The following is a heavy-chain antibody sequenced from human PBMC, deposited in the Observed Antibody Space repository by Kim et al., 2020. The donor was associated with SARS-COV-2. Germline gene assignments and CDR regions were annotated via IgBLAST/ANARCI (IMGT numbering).Heavy chain of an antibody. J-gene: IGHJ4*02. CDR1: GGSISSYY. CDR2: IYYSGST. D-gene: IGHD5-12*01. V-gene: IGHV4-59*08. Sequence: SETLSLTCTVSGGSISSYYWSWIRQPPGKGLEWIGYIYYSGSTNYNPSLKSRVTISADTSKNRFSLKLSSVTAADTAVYYCARHVSLVYSAYDSDYFDYWGQGTLVTVSS. CDR3: ARHVSLVYSAYDSDYFDY.